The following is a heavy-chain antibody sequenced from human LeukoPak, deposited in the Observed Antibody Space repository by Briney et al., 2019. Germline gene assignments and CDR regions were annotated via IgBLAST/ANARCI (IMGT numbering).Heavy chain of an antibody. J-gene: IGHJ6*03. V-gene: IGHV4-61*02. CDR2: ICTSWST. Sequence: SETLSLTCTVSGGSISSGSYYWSWIRQPAGKGLEWIGRICTSWSTNYNPSLKSRVSISIDTSKNQFSLKLSSVTAADTAVYYCARGVGSSSRVRYSYMDVWGKGTTVTVSS. D-gene: IGHD2-2*01. CDR3: ARGVGSSSRVRYSYMDV. CDR1: GGSISSGSYY.